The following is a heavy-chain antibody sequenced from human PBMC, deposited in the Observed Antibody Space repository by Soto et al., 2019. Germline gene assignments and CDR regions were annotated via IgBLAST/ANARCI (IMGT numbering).Heavy chain of an antibody. CDR1: GVSFNSYD. CDR2: ISYSGCNT. D-gene: IGHD2-15*01. V-gene: IGHV3-30*03. CDR3: ARISRYCSGGDCHA. J-gene: IGHJ5*02. Sequence: GGSLRLSCAASGVSFNSYDMHWVRHAPCKGPEWVAIISYSGCNTYYSDSVRGRFSISRDNSNDTLYLQMHSLRSEDTAIYYCARISRYCSGGDCHAWGQGT.